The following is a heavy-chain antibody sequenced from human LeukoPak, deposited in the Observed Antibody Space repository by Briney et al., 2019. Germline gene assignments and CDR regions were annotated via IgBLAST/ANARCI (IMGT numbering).Heavy chain of an antibody. Sequence: GGSLRLSCAASGFTFSDYYMSWIRQAPGKGLEWVSYISSSGSTIYYADSVKGRFTISRDNAKNSLYLQMNSLRAEDTAVYYCASPADYDILTGYYGNFDYWGQGTLVTVSS. V-gene: IGHV3-11*04. CDR2: ISSSGSTI. J-gene: IGHJ4*02. CDR1: GFTFSDYY. CDR3: ASPADYDILTGYYGNFDY. D-gene: IGHD3-9*01.